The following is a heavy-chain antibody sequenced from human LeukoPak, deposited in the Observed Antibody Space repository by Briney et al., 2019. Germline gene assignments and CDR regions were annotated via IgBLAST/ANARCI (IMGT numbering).Heavy chain of an antibody. CDR2: INPSGGST. J-gene: IGHJ6*02. D-gene: IGHD3-3*01. Sequence: GASVKVSCKASGYTFTSYYMHWVRQAPGQGLEWMGIINPSGGSTSYAQKLQGRVTMTRDTSISTAYMELSRLRSDDTAVYYCARGGYDFVYYYYGMDVWGQGTTVTVSS. CDR1: GYTFTSYY. V-gene: IGHV1-46*01. CDR3: ARGGYDFVYYYYGMDV.